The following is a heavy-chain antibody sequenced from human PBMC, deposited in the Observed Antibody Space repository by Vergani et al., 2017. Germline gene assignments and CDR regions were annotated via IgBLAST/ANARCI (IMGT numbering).Heavy chain of an antibody. CDR3: AGGYSGYVHGMDV. V-gene: IGHV1-69*13. J-gene: IGHJ6*02. CDR1: GYTFTSYG. D-gene: IGHD5-12*01. Sequence: QVQLVQSGAEVKKPGASVKVSCKASGYTFTSYGISWVRQAPGQGLEWMGWIIPIFGTANYAQKFQGRVTITADESTSTAYMELSSLRSEDTAVYYCAGGYSGYVHGMDVWGQGTTVTVSS. CDR2: IIPIFGTA.